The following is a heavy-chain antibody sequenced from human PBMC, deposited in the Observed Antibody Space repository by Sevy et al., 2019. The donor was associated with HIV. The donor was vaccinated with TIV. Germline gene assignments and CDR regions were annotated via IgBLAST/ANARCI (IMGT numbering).Heavy chain of an antibody. D-gene: IGHD3-3*01. CDR3: ARDLHRGLSGSTSGY. Sequence: GGSLRLSCAASGFTFSDYYMSWIRQAPGKGLEWVSYISSSGSNIYYAYSVKGQFTVSRDNAKNSMYLQMNSLRAEDTALYYCARDLHRGLSGSTSGYWGQGTLVTVSS. J-gene: IGHJ4*02. CDR1: GFTFSDYY. V-gene: IGHV3-11*01. CDR2: ISSSGSNI.